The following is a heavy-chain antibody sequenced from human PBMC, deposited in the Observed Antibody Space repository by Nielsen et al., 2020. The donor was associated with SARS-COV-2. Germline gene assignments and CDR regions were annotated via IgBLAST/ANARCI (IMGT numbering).Heavy chain of an antibody. D-gene: IGHD1-26*01. CDR2: INPSGGST. J-gene: IGHJ6*02. Sequence: ASVKVSCKASGYTFTSYYMHWVRQAPGQGLEWMGIINPSGGSTSYAQKFQGRVTMTRDTSTSTAYMELSSLRSEDTAVYYCARDRVGATTLYYYGMDVWGQGTTVTVSS. V-gene: IGHV1-46*01. CDR1: GYTFTSYY. CDR3: ARDRVGATTLYYYGMDV.